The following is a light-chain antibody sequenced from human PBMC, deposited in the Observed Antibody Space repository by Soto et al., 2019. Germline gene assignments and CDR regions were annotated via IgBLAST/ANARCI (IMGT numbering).Light chain of an antibody. CDR3: QQRSSWPLT. CDR1: QSFSNS. CDR2: DAS. Sequence: EIVLTQSPATLSLSPGERATLSCRASQSFSNSLGWYQQRPGQAPRLLIYDASNRAPGVPARFSGSGSGTDFTLTISSLEPEDVAIYYCQQRSSWPLTFGGGTKVEIK. J-gene: IGKJ4*02. V-gene: IGKV3-11*01.